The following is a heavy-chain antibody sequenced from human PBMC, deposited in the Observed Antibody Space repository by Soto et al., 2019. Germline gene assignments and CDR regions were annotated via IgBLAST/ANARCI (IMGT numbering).Heavy chain of an antibody. CDR3: ARVTMMFAGGNAFDI. J-gene: IGHJ3*02. V-gene: IGHV1-18*04. D-gene: IGHD3-22*01. CDR1: GYTFTNYG. CDR2: ISGHNGNT. Sequence: QVQLVQSGAEVKKPGASVKVSCKASGYTFTNYGITWVRQAPGQGLEWMGWISGHNGNTNYAKKFQDRVTMTTDTSANTAYMELRNLSSDDTAVYFCARVTMMFAGGNAFDIWGQGTMVTVSS.